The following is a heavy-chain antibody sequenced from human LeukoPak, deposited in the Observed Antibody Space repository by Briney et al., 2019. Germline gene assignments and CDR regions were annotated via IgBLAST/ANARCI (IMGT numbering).Heavy chain of an antibody. V-gene: IGHV1-69*04. CDR1: GGTFSRYA. D-gene: IGHD3-3*01. CDR2: IIPILGIA. J-gene: IGHJ4*02. Sequence: PEASVKVSCKASGGTFSRYAISWVRQAPGQGLEWMGGIIPILGIANYAQKLQGRVTITADKSTSTAYMELSSLRSEDTAVYYCARVGSGNQRNDYWGQGTLVTVSS. CDR3: ARVGSGNQRNDY.